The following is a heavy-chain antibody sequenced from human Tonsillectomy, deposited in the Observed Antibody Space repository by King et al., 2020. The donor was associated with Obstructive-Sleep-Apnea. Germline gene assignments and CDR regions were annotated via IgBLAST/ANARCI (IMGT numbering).Heavy chain of an antibody. V-gene: IGHV4-34*01. Sequence: VQLQQWGAGLLKSSETLSLTCAVYGGSFSSFYWSWIRQPPGKGLEWIGEINHSGSTNYNPSLKSRVTISVDTSKNQFSLKVSSVTAADTAVYYCATQGWFDPRGQGTLVTVSS. CDR3: ATQGWFDP. J-gene: IGHJ5*02. CDR1: GGSFSSFY. CDR2: INHSGST.